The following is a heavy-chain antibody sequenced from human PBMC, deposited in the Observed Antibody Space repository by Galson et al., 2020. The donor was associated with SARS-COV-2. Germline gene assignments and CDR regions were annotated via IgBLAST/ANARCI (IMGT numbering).Heavy chain of an antibody. D-gene: IGHD3-10*01. Sequence: ASVQVSCKASGYTFNNYALTWVRQAPGQGLEWMAWIHTNTGNPTYAQGFTGRFVFSLDTSISTAYLQISSLKAEDTAVYYCARGAGAWFGELLDYWGQGTLVTVSS. CDR1: GYTFNNYA. J-gene: IGHJ4*02. CDR3: ARGAGAWFGELLDY. V-gene: IGHV7-4-1*02. CDR2: IHTNTGNP.